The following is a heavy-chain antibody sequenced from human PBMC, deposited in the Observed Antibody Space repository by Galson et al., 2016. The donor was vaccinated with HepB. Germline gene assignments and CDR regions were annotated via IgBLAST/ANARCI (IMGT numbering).Heavy chain of an antibody. D-gene: IGHD2-2*01. CDR2: FDPDDGET. CDR1: GYTLSELS. J-gene: IGHJ4*02. Sequence: SVKVSCKVSGYTLSELSMHWVRPAPGKGLEWMGGFDPDDGETISTRKFQGRVTMTRDTSTSTVYMELSSLRSEDTAVYYCARNAMYCSSTSCSTYYFDYWGQGTLVTVSS. CDR3: ARNAMYCSSTSCSTYYFDY. V-gene: IGHV1-24*01.